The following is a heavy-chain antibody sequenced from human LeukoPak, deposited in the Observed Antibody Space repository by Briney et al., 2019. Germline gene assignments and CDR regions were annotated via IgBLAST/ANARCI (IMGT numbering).Heavy chain of an antibody. CDR2: IYPGDSET. CDR1: GYSFTRYW. V-gene: IGHV5-51*01. CDR3: ERSSYYYGSGSPDY. Sequence: GESLKISCKVSGYSFTRYWIGWVRQMPGKGLEWMGIIYPGDSETRYSPSFQGQVTISADKSISTAYLQWSSLKASDTAVYYCERSSYYYGSGSPDYWGQGTVVTVSS. J-gene: IGHJ4*02. D-gene: IGHD3-10*01.